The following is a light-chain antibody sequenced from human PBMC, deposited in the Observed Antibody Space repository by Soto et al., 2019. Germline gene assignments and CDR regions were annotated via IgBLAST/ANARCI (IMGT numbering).Light chain of an antibody. V-gene: IGKV3-20*01. CDR3: KQYVKSPVT. Sequence: EIVLTQSPDTLYLSPGEGATLSCRASQRVNSSYLAWYQQKPGQAPRLLISGASDRATGVPARVSGSGSGTDFTLTIRRLEPEDFAVYYCKQYVKSPVTFGQGTKLQIK. CDR1: QRVNSSY. CDR2: GAS. J-gene: IGKJ2*01.